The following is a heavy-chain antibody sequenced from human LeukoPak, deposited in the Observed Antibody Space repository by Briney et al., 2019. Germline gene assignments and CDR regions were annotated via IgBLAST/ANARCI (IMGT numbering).Heavy chain of an antibody. CDR2: ISSNGGST. Sequence: GGSLRLSCSASGFTFSSYVMHWVRQAPGKGLEYVSAISSNGGSTYYADSVKGRFTISRDNSKNTLYLQMSSLRAEDTAVYYCVKGYCSGGSCYHPFHAWGQGTLVTVSS. CDR1: GFTFSSYV. V-gene: IGHV3-64D*09. D-gene: IGHD2-15*01. CDR3: VKGYCSGGSCYHPFHA. J-gene: IGHJ1*01.